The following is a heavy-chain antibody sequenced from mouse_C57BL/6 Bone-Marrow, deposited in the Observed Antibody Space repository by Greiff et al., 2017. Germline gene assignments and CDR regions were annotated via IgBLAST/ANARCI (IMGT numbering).Heavy chain of an antibody. J-gene: IGHJ2*01. Sequence: VQLQQPGAELVKPGASVKLSCKASGYTFTSYWMHWVKQRPGQGLEWIGYINPSSGYTKYNQKFKDKATLTADKSSSTAYMQLSSLTYEDSAVYYCARWEALPVPVDYWGQGTTRTVSS. CDR2: INPSSGYT. CDR3: ARWEALPVPVDY. D-gene: IGHD1-2*01. CDR1: GYTFTSYW. V-gene: IGHV1-7*01.